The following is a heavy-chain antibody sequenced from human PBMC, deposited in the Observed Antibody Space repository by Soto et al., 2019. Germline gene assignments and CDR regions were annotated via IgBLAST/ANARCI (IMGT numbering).Heavy chain of an antibody. V-gene: IGHV6-1*01. Sequence: PSQTLSLTCAISGDSVSSNSAAWNWIRQSPSRGLEWLGRTYYRSKWYNDYAVSVKSRITINPDTSKNQFSLQLNPVTPEDTAVYYCARAISRITMIVVAPDAFDIWGQGTMVDVS. J-gene: IGHJ3*02. CDR2: TYYRSKWYN. CDR1: GDSVSSNSAA. D-gene: IGHD3-22*01. CDR3: ARAISRITMIVVAPDAFDI.